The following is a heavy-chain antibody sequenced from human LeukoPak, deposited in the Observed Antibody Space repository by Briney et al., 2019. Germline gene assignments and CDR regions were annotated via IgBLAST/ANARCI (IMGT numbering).Heavy chain of an antibody. CDR3: ARGVVAARFWFDP. D-gene: IGHD2-15*01. CDR2: IYYSGST. J-gene: IGHJ5*02. CDR1: GGSVSSGSYY. V-gene: IGHV4-61*01. Sequence: SETLSLTCTVSGGSVSSGSYYWSWIRQPPGKGLEWIGYIYYSGSTNYNPSLKSRVTISVDTSKNQFSLKLSSVTAADTAVYYCARGVVAARFWFDPWGQGTLVTVSS.